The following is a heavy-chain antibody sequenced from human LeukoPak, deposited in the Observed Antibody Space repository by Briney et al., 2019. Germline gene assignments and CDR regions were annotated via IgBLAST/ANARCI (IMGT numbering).Heavy chain of an antibody. CDR3: ATDRTLNANWFDP. CDR1: GYTFTSYA. CDR2: FDPEDGET. J-gene: IGHJ5*02. Sequence: GASVKVSCKASGYTFTSYAMNWVRQAPGKGLEWMGGFDPEDGETIYAQKFQGRVTMTEDTSTDTAYMELSSLRSEDTAVYYCATDRTLNANWFDPWGQGTLVTVSS. V-gene: IGHV1-24*01. D-gene: IGHD1-14*01.